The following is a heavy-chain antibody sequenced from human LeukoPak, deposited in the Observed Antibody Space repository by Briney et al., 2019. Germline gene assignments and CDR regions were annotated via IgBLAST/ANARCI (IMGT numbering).Heavy chain of an antibody. CDR1: GFTFSSYG. V-gene: IGHV3-30*03. CDR2: ISYDGSNK. D-gene: IGHD3-3*01. J-gene: IGHJ4*02. CDR3: ARAREGVADY. Sequence: GRSLRLSCAASGFTFSSYGMHWVRQAPGKGLEWVAVISYDGSNKYYADSVKGRFTISRDNAKNSLYLQMNSLRAEDTAVYYCARAREGVADYWGQGTLVTVSS.